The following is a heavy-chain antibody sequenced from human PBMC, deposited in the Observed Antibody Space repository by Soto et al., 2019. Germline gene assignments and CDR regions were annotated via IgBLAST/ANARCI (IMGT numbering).Heavy chain of an antibody. J-gene: IGHJ3*02. V-gene: IGHV5-51*01. CDR2: IYPGDSDT. CDR3: ARPGSGSYYNVPPTDAFDI. Sequence: PGESLKISCKGSGYSFTSYWIGWVRQMPGKGLEWMGIIYPGDSDTRYSPSFQGQVTISADKSISTAYLQWSSLKASDTAMYYCARPGSGSYYNVPPTDAFDIWGRGTMVTVSS. D-gene: IGHD3-10*01. CDR1: GYSFTSYW.